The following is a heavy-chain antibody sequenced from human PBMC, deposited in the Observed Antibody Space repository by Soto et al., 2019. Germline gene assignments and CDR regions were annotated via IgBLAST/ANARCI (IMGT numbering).Heavy chain of an antibody. D-gene: IGHD4-17*01. CDR1: GFTVSSNY. CDR2: IYSGGST. Sequence: VQLVETGGGLIQPGGSLRLSCAASGFTVSSNYMSWVRQAPGKGLEWVSVIYSGGSTYYADSVKGRFTISRDNSKNTLYLQMNSLRAEDTAVYYCASHEAFGDRYYGMDVWGQGTTVTVSS. CDR3: ASHEAFGDRYYGMDV. V-gene: IGHV3-53*02. J-gene: IGHJ6*02.